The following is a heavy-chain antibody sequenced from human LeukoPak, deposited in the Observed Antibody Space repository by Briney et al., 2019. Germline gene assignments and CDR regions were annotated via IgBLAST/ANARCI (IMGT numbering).Heavy chain of an antibody. J-gene: IGHJ6*02. CDR1: GGSISSYY. D-gene: IGHD2-2*02. CDR2: IYYSGST. CDR3: ARFPFVAVPAAITDYYYYGMDV. V-gene: IGHV4-59*08. Sequence: SETLSLTCTVSGGSISSYYWSWTRQPPGKGLEWIGYIYYSGSTNYNPSLKSRVTISVDTSKNQFSLKLSSVTAADTAVYYCARFPFVAVPAAITDYYYYGMDVWGQGTTVTVSS.